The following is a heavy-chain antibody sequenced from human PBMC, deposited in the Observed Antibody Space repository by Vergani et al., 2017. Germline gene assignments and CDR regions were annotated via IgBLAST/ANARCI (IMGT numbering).Heavy chain of an antibody. Sequence: QVQLVESGGGVVQPGRSLRLSCAASGFTFSSYGMHWVRQAPGKGLEWVAVIWYDGSNKYYADSVKGRFTISRDNSKNTLYLQMNSLRAEDTAVYYCARGLSRVGATPEVYWGQGTLVTVSS. CDR3: ARGLSRVGATPEVY. V-gene: IGHV3-33*01. CDR1: GFTFSSYG. J-gene: IGHJ4*02. D-gene: IGHD1-26*01. CDR2: IWYDGSNK.